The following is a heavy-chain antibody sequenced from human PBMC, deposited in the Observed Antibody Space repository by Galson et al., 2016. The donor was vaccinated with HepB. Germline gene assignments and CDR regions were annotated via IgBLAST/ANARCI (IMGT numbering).Heavy chain of an antibody. D-gene: IGHD2-2*01. J-gene: IGHJ4*02. Sequence: SLRLSCAASGFTLNKNNMNWVRQAPGKGLEWVSSISTGSSYIYYADSVKGRFTISRDNAKNSLYLQMNSLRAEDTAVYYCARDSRYQRLSAFDYWGQGTLVTVSS. V-gene: IGHV3-21*01. CDR1: GFTLNKNN. CDR2: ISTGSSYI. CDR3: ARDSRYQRLSAFDY.